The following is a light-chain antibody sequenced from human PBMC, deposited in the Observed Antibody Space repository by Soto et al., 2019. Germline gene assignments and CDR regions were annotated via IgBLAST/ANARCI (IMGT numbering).Light chain of an antibody. V-gene: IGKV1-5*01. Sequence: QLTQPPYSLSASVEDRVTITCRASQSISNWLAWYQHKPGTDPKVLIYHASNLQSGVPSRFSCNGSGTEFTLTISSLQPDGFATYSCQQYNTYSTFGQVTRLE. CDR2: HAS. J-gene: IGKJ5*01. CDR1: QSISNW. CDR3: QQYNTYST.